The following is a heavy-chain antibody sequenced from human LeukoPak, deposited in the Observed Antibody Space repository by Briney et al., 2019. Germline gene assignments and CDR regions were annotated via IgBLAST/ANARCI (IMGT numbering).Heavy chain of an antibody. V-gene: IGHV3-30*18. J-gene: IGHJ4*02. CDR2: ISYDGSNK. Sequence: GGSLRLSCAASGFIFSNSAMHWVRQAPGKGLEWVAVISYDGSNKYYADSVKGRFTISRDNSKNTLYLQMNSLRAEDTAVYYCAKDIEEWLVKGGGCSDYWGQGTLVTVSS. D-gene: IGHD6-19*01. CDR3: AKDIEEWLVKGGGCSDY. CDR1: GFIFSNSA.